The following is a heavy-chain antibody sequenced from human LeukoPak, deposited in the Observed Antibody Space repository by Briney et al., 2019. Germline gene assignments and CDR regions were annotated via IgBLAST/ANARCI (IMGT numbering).Heavy chain of an antibody. CDR3: ARGGWELLLGYFDY. D-gene: IGHD1-26*01. V-gene: IGHV4-59*01. CDR2: IYYSGST. Sequence: SETLSLTCTVSGGSISSYYWSWIRQPPGKGLEWIGYIYYSGSTNYNPSLKSRVTISVDTSKNQFSLKLSSVTAADTAVYYCARGGWELLLGYFDYWGQGTLVTVSS. J-gene: IGHJ4*02. CDR1: GGSISSYY.